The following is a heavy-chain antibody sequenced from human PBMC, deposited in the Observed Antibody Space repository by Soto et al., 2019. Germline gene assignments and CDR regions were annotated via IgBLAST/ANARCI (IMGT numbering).Heavy chain of an antibody. D-gene: IGHD2-2*01. V-gene: IGHV5-10-1*01. CDR2: IDPSDSYT. CDR3: ARPYYCSSTSCDDAFDI. CDR1: GYSFTSYW. Sequence: GESLKISCKGSGYSFTSYWISWVRQMPGKGLEWMGRIDPSDSYTNYSPSFQGHVTISADKSISTAYLQWSSLKASDTAMYYCARPYYCSSTSCDDAFDIWGQGTMVTVSS. J-gene: IGHJ3*02.